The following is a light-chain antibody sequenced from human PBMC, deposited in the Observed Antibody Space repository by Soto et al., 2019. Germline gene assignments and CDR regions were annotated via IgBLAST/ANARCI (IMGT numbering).Light chain of an antibody. V-gene: IGKV1-39*01. CDR2: DSS. CDR3: QQSYSNPTWT. CDR1: QSISTY. Sequence: DIQITQSPSSPSASVGDRITITFLASQSISTYLNWYQQKPGEAPTLLVYDSSTLQSGVPSRFSGSGFGAEFTLTVSSLQPEDFATYYCQQSYSNPTWTFGQGTKV. J-gene: IGKJ1*01.